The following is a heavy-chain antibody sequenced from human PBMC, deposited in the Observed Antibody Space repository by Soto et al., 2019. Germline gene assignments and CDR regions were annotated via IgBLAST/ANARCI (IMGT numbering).Heavy chain of an antibody. Sequence: GASVKVSCKASGYTFTSYDINWVRQATGQGLEWMGWMNPNSGNTGYAQKFQGRVTMTRNTSISTAYMELSSLRSEDTAVYYCARGSVAAAGRGADYRGQGTLVNVPS. D-gene: IGHD6-13*01. CDR3: ARGSVAAAGRGADY. V-gene: IGHV1-8*01. J-gene: IGHJ4*02. CDR2: MNPNSGNT. CDR1: GYTFTSYD.